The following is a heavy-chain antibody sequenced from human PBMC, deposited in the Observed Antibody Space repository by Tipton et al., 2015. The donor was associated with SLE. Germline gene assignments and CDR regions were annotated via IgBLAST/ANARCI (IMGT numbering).Heavy chain of an antibody. V-gene: IGHV4-34*01. Sequence: TLSLTCTVSGGSFSGYYWSWIRQPPGKGLEWIGEINHSGSTNYNPSLKSRVTISVDTSKNQFSLKLSSVTAADTAVYYCASVIGAVDIVATIRAFDIWGQGTMVTVSS. D-gene: IGHD5-12*01. CDR2: INHSGST. J-gene: IGHJ3*02. CDR1: GGSFSGYY. CDR3: ASVIGAVDIVATIRAFDI.